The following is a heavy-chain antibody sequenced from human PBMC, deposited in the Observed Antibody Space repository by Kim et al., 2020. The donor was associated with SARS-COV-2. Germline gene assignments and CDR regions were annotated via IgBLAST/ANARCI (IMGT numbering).Heavy chain of an antibody. CDR3: VRSGGFPAY. D-gene: IGHD2-15*01. V-gene: IGHV3-74*01. CDR1: GFTFSSYW. CDR2: INTDGSST. Sequence: GGSLRLSCAASGFTFSSYWMHWLRQAPGKGLVWVSRINTDGSSTTYADSVKGRFTISRDNAKNTLNLQMNNLSAENTAVYYCVRSGGFPAYWAQGTLVPV. J-gene: IGHJ4*02.